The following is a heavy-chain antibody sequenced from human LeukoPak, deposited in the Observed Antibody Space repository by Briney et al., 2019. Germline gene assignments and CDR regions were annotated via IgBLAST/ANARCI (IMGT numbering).Heavy chain of an antibody. CDR1: GFNFKLYS. CDR2: ISSSATYK. D-gene: IGHD3-16*01. V-gene: IGHV3-21*01. Sequence: GGSLRLSCAASGFNFKLYSMHWVRQAPGKGLEWVSSISSSATYKYYPHSLKGRFTISRDNATKSLFLQLDSLRAEEPAVYSCARGVGAWGEFDYWGLGTLVIVSS. J-gene: IGHJ4*02. CDR3: ARGVGAWGEFDY.